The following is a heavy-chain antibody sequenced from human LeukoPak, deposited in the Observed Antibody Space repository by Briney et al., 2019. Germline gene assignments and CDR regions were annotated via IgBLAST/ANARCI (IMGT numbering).Heavy chain of an antibody. Sequence: SETLSLTCTVSGGSISSGSYYWSWIRQPAGKGLEWIGRIYTSGSTNYNPSLKSRVTISVDTSKNQFSLKLSSVTAADTAVYYCARPVSAGATTDAFDIWGQGTTVTVSS. D-gene: IGHD1-26*01. J-gene: IGHJ3*02. CDR2: IYTSGST. V-gene: IGHV4-61*02. CDR3: ARPVSAGATTDAFDI. CDR1: GGSISSGSYY.